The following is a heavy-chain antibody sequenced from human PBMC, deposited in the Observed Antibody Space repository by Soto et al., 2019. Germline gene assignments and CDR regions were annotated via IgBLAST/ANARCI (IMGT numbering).Heavy chain of an antibody. Sequence: QVQLVQSGAEVKKPGASVKVSCKASGYTFTNYYIHWVRQAPGQGLEWMGIINPTSGSTIYAPKFQGGVTMTRDTSTSTVYMELSSLRSEDTAVYFCAIVHSSGHYNLAYWGQGTLVTVSS. CDR2: INPTSGST. CDR1: GYTFTNYY. CDR3: AIVHSSGHYNLAY. V-gene: IGHV1-46*01. J-gene: IGHJ4*02. D-gene: IGHD1-26*01.